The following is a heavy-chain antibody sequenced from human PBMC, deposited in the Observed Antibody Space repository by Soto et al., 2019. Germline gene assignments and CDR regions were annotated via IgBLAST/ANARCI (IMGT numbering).Heavy chain of an antibody. CDR2: IWRDGSTQ. CDR3: ARDKDGYLDY. J-gene: IGHJ4*02. CDR1: GFTFGSYG. V-gene: IGHV3-33*01. Sequence: GGSLRLSCAASGFTFGSYGIHWVRQAPGEGLGWVALIWRDGSTQYYADSVKGRFTISRDNSNNTVYLQLNSLRAEDTALYYRARDKDGYLDYWGLGSLVTVSS.